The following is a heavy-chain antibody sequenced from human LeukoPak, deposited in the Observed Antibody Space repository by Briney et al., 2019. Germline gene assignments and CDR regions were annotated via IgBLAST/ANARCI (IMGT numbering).Heavy chain of an antibody. CDR1: GFTFSNYW. Sequence: GGSLRLSCAASGFTFSNYWMTWVRQAPGKGLEWVANTRQDGNDKYYVDSVKGRFTISRDNAKNSLHLQMNSLRAEDTAVYYCARGGNYGSLDYWGQGTLVIVSS. D-gene: IGHD1-7*01. V-gene: IGHV3-7*01. CDR3: ARGGNYGSLDY. CDR2: TRQDGNDK. J-gene: IGHJ4*02.